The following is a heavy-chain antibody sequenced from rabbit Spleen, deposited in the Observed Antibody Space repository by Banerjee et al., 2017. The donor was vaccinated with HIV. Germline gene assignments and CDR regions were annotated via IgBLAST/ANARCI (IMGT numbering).Heavy chain of an antibody. J-gene: IGHJ6*01. CDR2: ISPGNSDT. CDR1: GFSFSSNYW. CDR3: GRGWWHIDL. V-gene: IGHV1S45*01. Sequence: QEQLEESGGDLVKPEGSLTLTCTASGFSFSSNYWICWVRQAPGKGLEWIGCISPGNSDTTYATWAKGRFTISKTSSTVILQMTSLTVADTATYFCGRGWWHIDLWGQGTLVTVS. D-gene: IGHD1-1*01.